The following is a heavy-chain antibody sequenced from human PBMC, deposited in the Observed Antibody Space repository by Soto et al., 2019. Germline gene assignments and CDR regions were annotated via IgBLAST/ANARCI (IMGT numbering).Heavy chain of an antibody. J-gene: IGHJ4*02. D-gene: IGHD3-10*01. CDR1: GGTFSSYT. CDR3: ARAGRGSGSYYKVDY. CDR2: IIPILGIA. Sequence: QVQLVQSGAEVKKPGSSVKVSCKASGGTFSSYTISWVRQAPGQGLEWMGRIIPILGIANYAQKFQGRVTITADKSTSTAYMELSSLRSEDTAVYYCARAGRGSGSYYKVDYWGQGTLVTVSS. V-gene: IGHV1-69*02.